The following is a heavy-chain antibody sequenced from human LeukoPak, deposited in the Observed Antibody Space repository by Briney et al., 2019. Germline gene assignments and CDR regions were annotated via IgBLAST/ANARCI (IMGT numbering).Heavy chain of an antibody. J-gene: IGHJ3*02. CDR2: IKPDGSEK. V-gene: IGHV3-7*01. Sequence: TGGSLRLSCAASGFTFSDYWVTWVRQAPGKGPEWVANIKPDGSEKNYVDSVKGRFTISRDNAKNSLYLHMNSLRAEDTAMYYCAGPPQASSFDIWGQGTMVTVSS. CDR1: GFTFSDYW. D-gene: IGHD3-10*01. CDR3: AGPPQASSFDI.